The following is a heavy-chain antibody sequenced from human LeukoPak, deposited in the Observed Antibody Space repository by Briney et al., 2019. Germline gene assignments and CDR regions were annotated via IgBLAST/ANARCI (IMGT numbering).Heavy chain of an antibody. CDR2: IYTSGST. CDR1: GGSISSYY. CDR3: AGRDYYGSGSYSPWDY. V-gene: IGHV4-4*07. Sequence: SGTLSLTCTVSGGSISSYYWSWIRQPAGKGLEWIGRIYTSGSTNYNPSLKSRVTMSVDTSKNQFSLKLSSVTAADTAVYYCAGRDYYGSGSYSPWDYWGQGTLVTVSS. J-gene: IGHJ4*02. D-gene: IGHD3-10*01.